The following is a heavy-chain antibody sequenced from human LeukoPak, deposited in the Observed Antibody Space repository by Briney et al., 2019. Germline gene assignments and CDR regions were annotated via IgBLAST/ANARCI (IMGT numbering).Heavy chain of an antibody. Sequence: GGSLRLSCTASGFTVSSYPMHWVRQAPGKGLEYVSAILGNGDSSFYADSVKGRFTISRDNSKNTLYLQMGSLRADDMAVYYCARDTTSGWSFDYWGQGTQVTVSS. CDR3: ARDTTSGWSFDY. V-gene: IGHV3-64*02. CDR2: ILGNGDSS. D-gene: IGHD6-19*01. J-gene: IGHJ4*02. CDR1: GFTVSSYP.